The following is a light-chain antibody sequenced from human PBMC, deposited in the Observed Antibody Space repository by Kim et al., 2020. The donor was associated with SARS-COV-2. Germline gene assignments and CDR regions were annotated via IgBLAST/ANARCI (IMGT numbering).Light chain of an antibody. CDR3: QQSYSSPLT. CDR2: TAS. Sequence: DIQMTQSPSSLSASVGDRVTITCRASQSITSYLNWHQQSPGKAPKLLIYTASTLQSGVPSRFSGSGSGTDFSLTISSLQPEDFATYYCQQSYSSPLTFGGGTTVDIK. V-gene: IGKV1-39*01. J-gene: IGKJ4*01. CDR1: QSITSY.